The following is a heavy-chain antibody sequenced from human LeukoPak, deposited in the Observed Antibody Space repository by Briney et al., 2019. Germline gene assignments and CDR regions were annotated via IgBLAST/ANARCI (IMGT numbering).Heavy chain of an antibody. CDR2: ISSSSSYI. J-gene: IGHJ4*02. D-gene: IGHD3-22*01. V-gene: IGHV3-21*01. CDR1: GFTFSSYS. Sequence: GGSLRLSCAAPGFTFSSYSMNWVRQAPGKGLEWVSSISSSSSYIYYADSVRGRFTISRDNAKNSLYLQMNSLRAEDTAVYYCARVDYDSSGYYPPWGQGTLVTVSS. CDR3: ARVDYDSSGYYPP.